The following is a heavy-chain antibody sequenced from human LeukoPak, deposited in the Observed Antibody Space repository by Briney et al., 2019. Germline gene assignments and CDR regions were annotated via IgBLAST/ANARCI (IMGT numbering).Heavy chain of an antibody. CDR3: AKGGQNYDFWRFDY. CDR1: GFTFSTYS. J-gene: IGHJ4*02. CDR2: ISGSGGST. D-gene: IGHD3-3*01. Sequence: PGGSLRLSCEASGFTFSTYSMTWVRQAPGKGLEWVSSISGSGGSTYYADSVKGRFSISRDNSKNTLDLQMTGLRAEDTALYYCAKGGQNYDFWRFDYWGQGTLVTVSS. V-gene: IGHV3-23*01.